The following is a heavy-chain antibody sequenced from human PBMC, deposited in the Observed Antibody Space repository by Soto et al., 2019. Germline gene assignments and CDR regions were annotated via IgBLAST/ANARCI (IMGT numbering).Heavy chain of an antibody. CDR3: ARDLAVFSYSSCLFDY. J-gene: IGHJ4*02. CDR2: IYTSGST. D-gene: IGHD6-6*01. CDR1: GGSISSYY. Sequence: SETLSLTCTVSGGSISSYYWSWIRQPAGKGLEWIGRIYTSGSTNCNPSLKSRVTMSVDTSKNQFSLKLSSVTAADTAVYYCARDLAVFSYSSCLFDYWGQGTLVTVS. V-gene: IGHV4-4*07.